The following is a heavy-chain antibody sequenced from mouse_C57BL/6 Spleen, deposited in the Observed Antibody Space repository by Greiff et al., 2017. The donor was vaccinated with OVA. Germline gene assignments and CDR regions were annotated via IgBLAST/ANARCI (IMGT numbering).Heavy chain of an antibody. CDR2: IYPGSGST. V-gene: IGHV1-55*01. Sequence: QVQLQQPGAELVKPGASVKMSCKASGYTFTSYWITWVKQRPGQGLEWIGDIYPGSGSTNYNEKFKSKATLTVDTSSSTAYMQLSSLASEDSAVXYCARGGGNRAMDYWGQGTSVTVSS. J-gene: IGHJ4*01. CDR1: GYTFTSYW. CDR3: ARGGGNRAMDY. D-gene: IGHD2-1*01.